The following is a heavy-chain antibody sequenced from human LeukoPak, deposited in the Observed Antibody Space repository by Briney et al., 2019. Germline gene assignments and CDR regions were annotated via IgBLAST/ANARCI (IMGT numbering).Heavy chain of an antibody. D-gene: IGHD5-12*01. Sequence: PSETLSLTCTVSGGSISSYYWSWIRQPPGKGLEWIGYIYYSGSTNYNPSLKSRVTISVDTSKNQFSLKLSSVTAADTAVYYCARVGGYSGYDYEFDPWGQGTLVTVSS. V-gene: IGHV4-59*01. CDR2: IYYSGST. J-gene: IGHJ5*02. CDR1: GGSISSYY. CDR3: ARVGGYSGYDYEFDP.